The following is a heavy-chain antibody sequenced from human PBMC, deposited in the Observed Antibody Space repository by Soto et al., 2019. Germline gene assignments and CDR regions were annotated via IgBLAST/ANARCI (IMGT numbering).Heavy chain of an antibody. V-gene: IGHV4-39*01. CDR1: GGSISSSSYY. D-gene: IGHD3-16*02. CDR2: IYYSGST. Sequence: QLQLQESGPGLVKPSETLSLTCTVSGGSISSSSYYWGWIRQPPGKGLEWIGSIYYSGSTYYNPSLKSRVTISVDTSKNQFSLKLSSVTAADTAVYYCATPSGGSMRDYIWGSYRLVLEFDYWGQGTLVTVSS. CDR3: ATPSGGSMRDYIWGSYRLVLEFDY. J-gene: IGHJ4*02.